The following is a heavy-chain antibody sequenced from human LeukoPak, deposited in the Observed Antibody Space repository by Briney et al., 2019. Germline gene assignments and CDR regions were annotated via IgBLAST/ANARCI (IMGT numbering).Heavy chain of an antibody. Sequence: GGSLRLSCAASGFTFSSYSMNWVRQAPGKGLEWVSYISSSSSTIYYADSVKGRFTISRDNAKNSLYLHMNSLRAEDTAIYYCARDLRAGSYAFDWGQGTLVTVSS. D-gene: IGHD5-18*01. CDR2: ISSSSSTI. CDR3: ARDLRAGSYAFD. J-gene: IGHJ4*02. V-gene: IGHV3-48*04. CDR1: GFTFSSYS.